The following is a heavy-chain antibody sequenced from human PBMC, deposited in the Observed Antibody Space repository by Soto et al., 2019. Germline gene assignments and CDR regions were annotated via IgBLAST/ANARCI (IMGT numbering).Heavy chain of an antibody. CDR2: ITSDSSTI. V-gene: IGHV3-48*02. J-gene: IGHJ6*02. D-gene: IGHD2-8*01. CDR3: ARVGRCVYGMEV. Sequence: EVQLVESGGGLVQPGGSLRLSCAASGFTFSSYSINWVRQAPGKGLEWFSYITSDSSTISYADSVKGRFTVSRDNAKNSLYLQMNSLRDEDPAVYYCARVGRCVYGMEVWGQGTSVTVSS. CDR1: GFTFSSYS.